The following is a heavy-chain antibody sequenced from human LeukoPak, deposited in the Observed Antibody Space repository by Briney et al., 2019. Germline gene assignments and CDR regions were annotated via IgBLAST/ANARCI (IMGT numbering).Heavy chain of an antibody. J-gene: IGHJ4*02. Sequence: GGSLRLSCAASGFTFSSYWMSWVRQAPGKGLEWVANIKQDGSEKYYVDSVKGRFTISRDNAKNSLYLQMNSLRVEDTAVYYCAKTYSRESGYDFFFHYWGRGTRVTVSS. CDR2: IKQDGSEK. CDR3: AKTYSRESGYDFFFHY. D-gene: IGHD5-12*01. CDR1: GFTFSSYW. V-gene: IGHV3-7*02.